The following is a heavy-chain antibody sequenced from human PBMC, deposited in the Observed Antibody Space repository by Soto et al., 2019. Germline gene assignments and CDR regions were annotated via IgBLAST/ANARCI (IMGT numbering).Heavy chain of an antibody. J-gene: IGHJ6*02. CDR1: GYTFTSYA. V-gene: IGHV1-3*05. CDR2: INAGNGNT. Sequence: QVQLVQSGSEEKKPGASVKVSCKASGYTFTSYAMHWVRQAPGQRLEWMGWINAGNGNTKYSQKFQGRVTITRDTAASTAYMELSSLRSEDTAVYYCARDPSYYGMDVWGQGTTGTVSS. CDR3: ARDPSYYGMDV.